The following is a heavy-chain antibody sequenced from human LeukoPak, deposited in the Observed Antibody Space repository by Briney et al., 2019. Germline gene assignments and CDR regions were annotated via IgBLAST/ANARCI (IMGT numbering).Heavy chain of an antibody. CDR2: MYYSGST. CDR1: GGSSSSSSYY. Sequence: SETLSLTCTVSGGSSSSSSYYWGWIRQPPGKGLEWIGSMYYSGSTYYNPSLKSRVTISADTSKNQFSLKLTSVIAADTAVYYCARGLRAGSRFDPWGQGTLVSVSS. V-gene: IGHV4-39*01. D-gene: IGHD3-10*01. CDR3: ARGLRAGSRFDP. J-gene: IGHJ5*02.